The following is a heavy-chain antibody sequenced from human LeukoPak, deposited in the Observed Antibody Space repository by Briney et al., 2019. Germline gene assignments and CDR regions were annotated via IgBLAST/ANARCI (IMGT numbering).Heavy chain of an antibody. CDR2: IYYSGST. V-gene: IGHV4-59*06. CDR1: GVSISSYY. Sequence: SEALSLTCTVSGVSISSYYWSWLRQPPGKGLEWIGYIYYSGSTYYNPSLKSRVTISVDTSKNQFSLKLSSVTAADTAVYYCAARPYGSGIFDYWGQGTLVTVSS. J-gene: IGHJ4*02. D-gene: IGHD3-10*01. CDR3: AARPYGSGIFDY.